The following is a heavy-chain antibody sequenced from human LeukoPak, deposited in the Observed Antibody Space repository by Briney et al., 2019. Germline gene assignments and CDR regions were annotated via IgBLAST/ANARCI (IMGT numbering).Heavy chain of an antibody. J-gene: IGHJ4*02. V-gene: IGHV1-2*02. CDR3: ARDLGSSWVRVDY. CDR1: GYTFTGYY. CDR2: INPNSGGT. D-gene: IGHD6-13*01. Sequence: ASVKDSCKASGYTFTGYYMHWVRQAPGQGLEWMGWINPNSGGTNYAQKFQGRVTMTRDTSISTAYMELSRLRSDDTAVYYCARDLGSSWVRVDYWGQGTLATVSS.